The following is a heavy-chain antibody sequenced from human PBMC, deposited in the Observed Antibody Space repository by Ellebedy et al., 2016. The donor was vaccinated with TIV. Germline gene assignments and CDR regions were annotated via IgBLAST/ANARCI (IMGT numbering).Heavy chain of an antibody. CDR2: ISAYNGNT. D-gene: IGHD3-10*01. Sequence: ASVKVSXKASGGTFSSYGISWVRQAPGQGLEWMGWISAYNGNTNYAQKLQGRVTMTTDTSTTTASMEVRSLRSDDTAVYYCARQGSGSSWYYFDYWGQGTLVTVSS. V-gene: IGHV1-18*01. J-gene: IGHJ4*02. CDR3: ARQGSGSSWYYFDY. CDR1: GGTFSSYG.